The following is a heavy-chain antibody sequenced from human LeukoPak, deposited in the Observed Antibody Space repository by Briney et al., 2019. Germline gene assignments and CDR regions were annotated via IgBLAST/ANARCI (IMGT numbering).Heavy chain of an antibody. D-gene: IGHD2-15*01. V-gene: IGHV1-2*02. CDR2: INPNSGGT. CDR1: GYTFTGYY. Sequence: ASVKVSCKASGYTFTGYYMHWVRQAPGQGLEWMGWINPNSGGTNYAQKFQGRVTMTRDTSISTAYMELSRLRSDDTAAYYCARGSRVVVVAATPYYFDYWGQGTLVTVSS. J-gene: IGHJ4*02. CDR3: ARGSRVVVVAATPYYFDY.